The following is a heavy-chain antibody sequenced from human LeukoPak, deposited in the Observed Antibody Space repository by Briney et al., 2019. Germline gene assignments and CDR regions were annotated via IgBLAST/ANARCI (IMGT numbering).Heavy chain of an antibody. CDR2: IYTSGST. Sequence: SETLSLTCAVSGDSISSYYWSWIRQPPGKGLEWIGYIYTSGSTNYNPSLKSRVTISVDTSKNQFSLKLSSVTAADTAVYYCAALLFEFERRFDPWGQGTLVTVSS. CDR3: AALLFEFERRFDP. D-gene: IGHD2-21*01. V-gene: IGHV4-4*09. J-gene: IGHJ5*02. CDR1: GDSISSYY.